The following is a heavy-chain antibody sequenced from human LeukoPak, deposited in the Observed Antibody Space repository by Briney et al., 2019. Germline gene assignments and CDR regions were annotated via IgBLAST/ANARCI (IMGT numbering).Heavy chain of an antibody. CDR3: ARWGLAAAETTYYYYYYMDV. CDR2: IYYSGST. Sequence: SETLSLTCTVSGGSISSGGYYWSWIRQPPGKGLEWIGYIYYSGSTNYNPSLKSRVTISVDTSKNQFSLKLSSVTAADTAVYYCARWGLAAAETTYYYYYYMDVWGKGTTVTVSS. D-gene: IGHD6-13*01. CDR1: GGSISSGGYY. V-gene: IGHV4-61*08. J-gene: IGHJ6*03.